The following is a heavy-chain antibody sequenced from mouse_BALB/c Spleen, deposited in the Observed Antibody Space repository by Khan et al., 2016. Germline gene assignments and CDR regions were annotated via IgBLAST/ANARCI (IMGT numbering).Heavy chain of an antibody. Sequence: QIQLVQSGPELKKPGETVRISCKASGYTFTTAGMQWVQKMPGKGLKWIGWINTHSGVPKYAEDFKGRFAFSLETSASTAYLQISNLKNEDTATYFCARSLEDGADYWGQGTTLTVSS. V-gene: IGHV9-4*02. D-gene: IGHD1-2*01. J-gene: IGHJ2*01. CDR2: INTHSGVP. CDR1: GYTFTTAG. CDR3: ARSLEDGADY.